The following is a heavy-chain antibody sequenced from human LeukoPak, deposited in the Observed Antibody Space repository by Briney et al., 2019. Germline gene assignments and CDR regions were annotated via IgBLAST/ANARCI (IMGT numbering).Heavy chain of an antibody. CDR3: AMIKEG. CDR1: GFTFSNNW. D-gene: IGHD3-22*01. Sequence: GGPLRLSCAASGFTFSNNWMHWVRQAPGKGLVWVSRINSDGRTTTYADSVKGRFTISRDNAKNTLYLQMNSLRAEDTAVYYCAMIKEGWGQGTLVTVSS. V-gene: IGHV3-74*01. CDR2: INSDGRTT. J-gene: IGHJ4*02.